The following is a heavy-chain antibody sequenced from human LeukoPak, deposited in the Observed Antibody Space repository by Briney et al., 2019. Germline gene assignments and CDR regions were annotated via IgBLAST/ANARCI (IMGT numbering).Heavy chain of an antibody. D-gene: IGHD1/OR15-1a*01. CDR2: IYYSGSI. CDR1: GGSMSGYY. V-gene: IGHV4-59*08. Sequence: SETLSLTCSVSGGSMSGYYWNWIRQPPGKGLEWIGYIYYSGSINYNPSLKSPVTISVDTSKNQFSLKLSSVTAADTAVYYCARQQSGNWNNVGLDYWGQGTLVTVSS. J-gene: IGHJ4*02. CDR3: ARQQSGNWNNVGLDY.